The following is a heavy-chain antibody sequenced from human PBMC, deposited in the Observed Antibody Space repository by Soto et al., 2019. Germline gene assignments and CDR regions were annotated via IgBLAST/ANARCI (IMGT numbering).Heavy chain of an antibody. D-gene: IGHD2-2*01. CDR3: ARGHLAVVPVASWYYYMDV. CDR1: GYSFSKYA. Sequence: GASVKVSCKASGYSFSKYAVHWVRQAPGQRLEWMGWVNAGNGNTRYSQNFQGRVTITRDTSARTAYLELSSLRSEDTAVYYCARGHLAVVPVASWYYYMDVWGKGTTVTVSS. V-gene: IGHV1-3*01. J-gene: IGHJ6*03. CDR2: VNAGNGNT.